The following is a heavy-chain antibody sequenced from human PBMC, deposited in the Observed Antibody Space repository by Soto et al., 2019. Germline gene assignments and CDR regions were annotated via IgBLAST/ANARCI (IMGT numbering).Heavy chain of an antibody. CDR1: GYTFTSYA. V-gene: IGHV1-3*01. D-gene: IGHD3-10*01. J-gene: IGHJ6*02. Sequence: ASVKVSCKASGYTFTSYAMHWVLQAPGQRLEWMGWINAGNGNTKYSQKFQGRVTITRDTSASTAYMELSSLRSEDTAVYYCARAPLLWFGESHYYYYGMDVWGQGXTVTVSS. CDR2: INAGNGNT. CDR3: ARAPLLWFGESHYYYYGMDV.